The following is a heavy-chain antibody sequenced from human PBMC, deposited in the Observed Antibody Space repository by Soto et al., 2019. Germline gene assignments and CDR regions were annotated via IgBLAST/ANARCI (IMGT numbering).Heavy chain of an antibody. V-gene: IGHV3-30-3*01. D-gene: IGHD1-26*01. CDR3: ATVIIRIVGAPGGMDV. CDR2: ISYDGSNK. CDR1: GFTFSSYA. J-gene: IGHJ6*02. Sequence: GGSLRLSCAASGFTFSSYAMHWVRQAPGKGLEWVAVISYDGSNKYYADSVKGRFTISRDNSKNTLYLQMNSLRAEDTAVYYCATVIIRIVGAPGGMDVWGQGTTVTVSS.